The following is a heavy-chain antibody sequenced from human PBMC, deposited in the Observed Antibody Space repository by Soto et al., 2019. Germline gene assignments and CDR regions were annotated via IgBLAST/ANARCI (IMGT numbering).Heavy chain of an antibody. D-gene: IGHD2-21*02. CDR2: IYYSGST. V-gene: IGHV4-39*01. Sequence: SETLSLTCTVSGGSISSSSYYWGWIRQPPGKGLEWIGSIYYSGSTYYNPSLKGRVTISVDTSKNQFSLKLSSVTAADTAVYYCARLPQKTGRLRNWFDPWGQGTLVTVSS. CDR1: GGSISSSSYY. J-gene: IGHJ5*02. CDR3: ARLPQKTGRLRNWFDP.